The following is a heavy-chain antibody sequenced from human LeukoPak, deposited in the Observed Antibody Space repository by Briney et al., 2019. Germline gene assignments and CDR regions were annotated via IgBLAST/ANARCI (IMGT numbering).Heavy chain of an antibody. D-gene: IGHD5-18*01. J-gene: IGHJ4*02. CDR2: IYSGGST. V-gene: IGHV3-66*01. CDR1: GFTVSSNY. CDR3: ARAGYSYGSDY. Sequence: GGSLRLSCAASGFTVSSNYMSWVRQAPGKGLEWVTVIYSGGSTYYADSVKGRFTISRDNSKNTLYLQMNSLRAEDTAVYYCARAGYSYGSDYWGQGTLVTVSS.